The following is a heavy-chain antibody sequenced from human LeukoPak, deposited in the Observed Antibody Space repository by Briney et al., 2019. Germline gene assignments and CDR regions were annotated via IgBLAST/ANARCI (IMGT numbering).Heavy chain of an antibody. CDR1: GFTVSSNY. D-gene: IGHD2-2*01. V-gene: IGHV3-53*04. Sequence: GGSLRLSCAASGFTVSSNYMSWVRQAPGKGLEWVSVIYSGGSTYYADSVKGRFTISRHNSKNTLYLQMNSLRAEDAAVYYCAKCSATCYANAFDIWGQGTMVTVSS. CDR3: AKCSATCYANAFDI. CDR2: IYSGGST. J-gene: IGHJ3*02.